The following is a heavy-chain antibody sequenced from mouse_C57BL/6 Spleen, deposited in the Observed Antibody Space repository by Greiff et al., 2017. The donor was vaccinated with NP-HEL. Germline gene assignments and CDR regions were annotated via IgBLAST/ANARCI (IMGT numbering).Heavy chain of an antibody. CDR1: GYTFTSYG. J-gene: IGHJ1*03. Sequence: QVQLQQSGAELARPGASVKLSCKASGYTFTSYGISWVKQRTGQGLEWIGEIYPRSGNTYYNEKFKGKATLTADKSSSTAYMELRSLTSEASAVYFCARREVYYGNYEDFDVWGTGTTVTVAS. D-gene: IGHD2-1*01. CDR2: IYPRSGNT. CDR3: ARREVYYGNYEDFDV. V-gene: IGHV1-81*01.